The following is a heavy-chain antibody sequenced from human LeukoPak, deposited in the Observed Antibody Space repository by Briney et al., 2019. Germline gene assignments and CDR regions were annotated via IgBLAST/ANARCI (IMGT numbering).Heavy chain of an antibody. J-gene: IGHJ4*02. CDR3: ASAVRGVIIYLDY. CDR2: IYYSGST. Sequence: SQTLSLTCTVSGGSISRGDYYWSWIREPPGKGLERIGYIYYSGSTYYNPSLKSRVTISVDTSKNQFSLKLSSVTAADTAVYYCASAVRGVIIYLDYWGQGTLVTVSS. CDR1: GGSISRGDYY. V-gene: IGHV4-30-4*01. D-gene: IGHD3-10*01.